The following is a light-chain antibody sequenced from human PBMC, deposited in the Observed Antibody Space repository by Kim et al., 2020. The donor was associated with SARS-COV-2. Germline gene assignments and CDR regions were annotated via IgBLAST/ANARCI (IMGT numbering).Light chain of an antibody. V-gene: IGLV3-19*01. CDR3: NSRDSSGNRWV. Sequence: AVGQPVVITSQGDDLRSYYATSYQQKPGEAPVILFYSKNRRPSGIPARFSGSSSGNTASLAITGAPAEDEADYYCNSRDSSGNRWVFGGGTQLTVL. CDR1: DLRSYY. J-gene: IGLJ3*02. CDR2: SKN.